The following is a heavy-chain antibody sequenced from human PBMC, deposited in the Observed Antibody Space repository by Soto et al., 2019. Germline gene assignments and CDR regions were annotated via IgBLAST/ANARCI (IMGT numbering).Heavy chain of an antibody. J-gene: IGHJ4*02. D-gene: IGHD6-19*01. CDR1: GFTFSSYA. CDR2: ISGSGGST. Sequence: GGYLRLSCAASGFTFSSYALSWVRQAPGKGLEWVSAISGSGGSTYYADSVKGRFTISRDNSKNTLYLQMNSLRAEDTAVYYCAKYSSGWYDDYFDYWGQGTLVTVSS. CDR3: AKYSSGWYDDYFDY. V-gene: IGHV3-23*01.